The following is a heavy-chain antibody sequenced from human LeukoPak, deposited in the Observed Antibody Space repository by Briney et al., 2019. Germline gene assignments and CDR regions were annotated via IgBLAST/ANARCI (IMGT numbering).Heavy chain of an antibody. V-gene: IGHV1-69*13. J-gene: IGHJ3*02. Sequence: VASVKVSCKASGGTFSSYAISWVRQAPGQGLEWMGGIIPIFGTANYAQKFQGRVTITADESTSTAYMELSSLRSEDTAVYYCARDLAEGYQLLHAFDIWGQGTMVTVSS. D-gene: IGHD2-2*01. CDR1: GGTFSSYA. CDR3: ARDLAEGYQLLHAFDI. CDR2: IIPIFGTA.